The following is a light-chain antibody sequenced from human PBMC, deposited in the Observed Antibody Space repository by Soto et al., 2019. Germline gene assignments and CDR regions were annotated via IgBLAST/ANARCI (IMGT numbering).Light chain of an antibody. Sequence: EVVLTQSPATLSVSPGERATLSCRASQSVSSNLAWYQQKPGQAPRLLIYGASTRATGIPARFSGSGSGTEFTLTIRSLQSEDFAVYYCQQHNNWTQTFGQGTKVNI. CDR3: QQHNNWTQT. CDR2: GAS. CDR1: QSVSSN. J-gene: IGKJ1*01. V-gene: IGKV3-15*01.